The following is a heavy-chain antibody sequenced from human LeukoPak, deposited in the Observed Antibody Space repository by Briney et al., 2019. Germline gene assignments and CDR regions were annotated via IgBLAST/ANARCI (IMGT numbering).Heavy chain of an antibody. D-gene: IGHD5-18*01. V-gene: IGHV4-34*01. Sequence: SETLSLTCAVYGGSFSGYYWSWIRQPPGKGLEWIGEINHSGSTNYNPSLKSRVTISVDTSKNQFSLKLSSVTAADTAVYYCARRDEDTAMGLLHFDYWGQGTLVTVS. CDR1: GGSFSGYY. J-gene: IGHJ4*02. CDR3: ARRDEDTAMGLLHFDY. CDR2: INHSGST.